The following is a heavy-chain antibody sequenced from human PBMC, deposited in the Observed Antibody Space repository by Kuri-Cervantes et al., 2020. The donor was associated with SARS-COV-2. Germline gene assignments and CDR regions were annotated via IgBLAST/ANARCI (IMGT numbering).Heavy chain of an antibody. CDR3: AGGSLPSHRYFDY. D-gene: IGHD1-26*01. J-gene: IGHJ4*02. CDR2: IAPIFGKT. V-gene: IGHV1-69*13. CDR1: EGTFFSYA. Sequence: SVKVSCKASEGTFFSYATSWVRQAPGQGLEWMGGIAPIFGKTDYAQKFQGRVTITADESTNTVYMELSSLRSEDTAVYYCAGGSLPSHRYFDYWGQGTLVTVSS.